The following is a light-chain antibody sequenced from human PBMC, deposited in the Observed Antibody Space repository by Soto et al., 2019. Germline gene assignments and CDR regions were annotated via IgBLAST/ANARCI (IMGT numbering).Light chain of an antibody. J-gene: IGLJ1*01. V-gene: IGLV2-11*01. CDR1: SSDVANYNY. Sequence: QSVLTQPRSVSGSPGQSVTISCTRTSSDVANYNYVSWYQQHPGKAPKLMIYDVNKRPSGVPYRFSGSKSGNTASLTISGLQAEDEADYYCCSYAGSSTFVFGTGTKVTVL. CDR3: CSYAGSSTFV. CDR2: DVN.